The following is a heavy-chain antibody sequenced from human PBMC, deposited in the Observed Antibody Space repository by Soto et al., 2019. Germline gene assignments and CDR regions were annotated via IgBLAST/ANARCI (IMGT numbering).Heavy chain of an antibody. D-gene: IGHD6-19*01. CDR1: GFTFSSYA. Sequence: HPGGSLRLSCSASGFTFSSYAMHWVRQAPGKGLEYVSAISSNGGSTYYADSVKGRFAISRDNSKNTLYLQMSSLRAEDTAVYYCVNSVSSGWYDYCYGMDVWGQGTTVTVSS. J-gene: IGHJ6*02. V-gene: IGHV3-64D*06. CDR3: VNSVSSGWYDYCYGMDV. CDR2: ISSNGGST.